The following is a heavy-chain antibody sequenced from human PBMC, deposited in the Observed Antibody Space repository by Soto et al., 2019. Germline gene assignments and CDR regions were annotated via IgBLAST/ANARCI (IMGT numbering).Heavy chain of an antibody. D-gene: IGHD3-3*01. V-gene: IGHV1-46*01. Sequence: ASVKVSCKASGYTFTSYYMHWVRQAPGQGLEWMGIINPSGGSTSYAQKFQGRVTMTRDTSTSTVYMDLSRLRSEDPAVYYWARGDRITIFGVVDFDPGGQGTLVTVSS. CDR3: ARGDRITIFGVVDFDP. CDR1: GYTFTSYY. J-gene: IGHJ5*02. CDR2: INPSGGST.